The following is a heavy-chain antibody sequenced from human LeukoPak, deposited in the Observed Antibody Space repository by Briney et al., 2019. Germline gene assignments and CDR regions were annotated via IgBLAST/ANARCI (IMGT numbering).Heavy chain of an antibody. CDR1: GFAFSSYA. CDR2: QSGSSGAT. D-gene: IGHD3-22*01. Sequence: GGSLRLFCAASGFAFSSYAMSWVRQAPGKGLEWVSAQSGSSGATYYADSVKGRFTISRDISKNTLYLQMNSLGAEDTAIYYCAKSQEHDSSGYYYSNFDYWGQGTLVTVSS. V-gene: IGHV3-23*01. CDR3: AKSQEHDSSGYYYSNFDY. J-gene: IGHJ4*02.